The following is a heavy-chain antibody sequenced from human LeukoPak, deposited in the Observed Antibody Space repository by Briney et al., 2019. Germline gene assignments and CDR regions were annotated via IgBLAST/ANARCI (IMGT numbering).Heavy chain of an antibody. D-gene: IGHD3-22*01. CDR1: GFTVSSNY. CDR2: IYSGGST. V-gene: IGHV3-53*01. CDR3: ARRGVTMIVVVNYFDY. J-gene: IGHJ4*02. Sequence: GGSLRLSCAASGFTVSSNYMSWVRQAPGKGLEWVSVIYSGGSTYYADSVKGRFTISRDNSKNTLYLQMNSLRAEDTAVYYCARRGVTMIVVVNYFDYWGQGTLVTVSS.